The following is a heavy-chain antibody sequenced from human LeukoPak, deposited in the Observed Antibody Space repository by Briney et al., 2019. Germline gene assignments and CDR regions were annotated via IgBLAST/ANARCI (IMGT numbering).Heavy chain of an antibody. CDR2: ISGSGGST. CDR1: GFTLSDYA. D-gene: IGHD6-19*01. V-gene: IGHV3-23*01. Sequence: GGSLRLSCVASGFTLSDYAMSWVRQAPGKGLEWVSSISGSGGSTYQAENVKGRFTISRDNSKNTLYLQMNSLRDEDTAIYYCAAGYTTGSYVRYFDYWGQGTLVTVSS. CDR3: AAGYTTGSYVRYFDY. J-gene: IGHJ4*02.